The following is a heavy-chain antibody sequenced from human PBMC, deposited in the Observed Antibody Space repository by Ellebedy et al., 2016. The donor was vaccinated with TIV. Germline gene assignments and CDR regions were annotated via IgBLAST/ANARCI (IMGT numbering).Heavy chain of an antibody. V-gene: IGHV3-23*01. CDR1: GFTFSTYP. Sequence: PGGSLRLSCAASGFTFSTYPMNWVRQAPGKGLEWVSHLSGSGITTYYADSVRGRFSISRDNSKNTLFLQLNRLRADDTAVYYCAGYRGEAVAGNWFDPWGQGTLVTVSS. J-gene: IGHJ5*02. CDR2: LSGSGITT. CDR3: AGYRGEAVAGNWFDP. D-gene: IGHD6-19*01.